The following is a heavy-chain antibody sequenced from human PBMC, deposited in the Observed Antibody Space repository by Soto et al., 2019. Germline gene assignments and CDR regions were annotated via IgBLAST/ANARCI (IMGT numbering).Heavy chain of an antibody. J-gene: IGHJ5*02. D-gene: IGHD6-13*01. CDR3: ASGYSSSWYNWFDP. CDR2: IYYSRST. Sequence: SETLSLTCSVSGGSISSSSCYWGWIRQPPGKGLEWIGSIYYSRSTYYNPSLKSRVTISVDTSKNQFSLKLSSVTAADTAVYYCASGYSSSWYNWFDPWGQGTLVTVSS. V-gene: IGHV4-39*07. CDR1: GGSISSSSCY.